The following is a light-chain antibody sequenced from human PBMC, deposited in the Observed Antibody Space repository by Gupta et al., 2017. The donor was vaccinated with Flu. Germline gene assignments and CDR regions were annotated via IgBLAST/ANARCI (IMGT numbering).Light chain of an antibody. CDR3: MQNIQLPLT. V-gene: IGKV2D-29*01. J-gene: IGKJ4*01. CDR1: QSLLHSDGRTY. Sequence: ISCRSSQSLLHSDGRTYFYWFLQKPGQPPQLLIYEVSNRFSGVPDRFSGSGSGTDFTLEISRVEAEDVGVYYCMQNIQLPLTFGGGTRVEIK. CDR2: EVS.